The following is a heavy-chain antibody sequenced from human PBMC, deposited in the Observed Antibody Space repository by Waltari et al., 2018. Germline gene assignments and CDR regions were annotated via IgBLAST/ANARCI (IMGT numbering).Heavy chain of an antibody. CDR3: ATYIGASLGTAAFDV. J-gene: IGHJ3*01. CDR1: AGSLRRTRPS. D-gene: IGHD5-12*01. V-gene: IGHV4-39*01. CDR2: ISYTGAT. Sequence: HLQLHESGPGPVKTSETLSPTLRVSAGSLRRTRPSLAWIRQPPGQGLEWIGTISYTGATYSSPSLESRVTMSRDTSKNQLSLKLGSMTASDTAVYYCATYIGASLGTAAFDVWGQGTMVTVSS.